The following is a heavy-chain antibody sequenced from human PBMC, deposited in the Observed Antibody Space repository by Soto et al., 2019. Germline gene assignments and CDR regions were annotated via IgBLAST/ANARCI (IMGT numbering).Heavy chain of an antibody. CDR2: INHSGST. CDR1: GGSFSGYY. Sequence: SETLSLTCAVYGGSFSGYYWSWIRQPPGKGLEWIGEINHSGSTNYNPSLKSRVTISVDTSKNQFSLKLSSVTAADTAVYYCARRRIRAWWFDPWGQGTLVTVSS. CDR3: ARRRIRAWWFDP. D-gene: IGHD1-20*01. J-gene: IGHJ5*02. V-gene: IGHV4-34*01.